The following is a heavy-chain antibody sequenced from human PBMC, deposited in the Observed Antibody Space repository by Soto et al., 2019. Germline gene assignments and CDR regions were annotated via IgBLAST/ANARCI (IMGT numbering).Heavy chain of an antibody. CDR3: ARHRSDFWFDP. V-gene: IGHV4-39*01. J-gene: IGHJ5*02. Sequence: QLQLQESGPGLVKPSETLSLTCTVSGGSISSSSYFWGWIRQPPGKGLEWIGSIYYSGSTYYNPSLKSRVTVSVDTSKNQFSVKLNSVTAADTAVYYCARHRSDFWFDPWGQGTLVTVSS. CDR1: GGSISSSSYF. D-gene: IGHD2-15*01. CDR2: IYYSGST.